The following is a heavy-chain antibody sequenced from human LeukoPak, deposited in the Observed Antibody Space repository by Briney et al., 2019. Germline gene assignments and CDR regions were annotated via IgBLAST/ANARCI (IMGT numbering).Heavy chain of an antibody. D-gene: IGHD3-3*01. CDR3: AKGGQRYDFWRFDY. CDR2: INTDASST. V-gene: IGHV3-74*03. CDR1: GFTFSSYW. J-gene: IGHJ4*02. Sequence: PGGSLRLSCAASGFTFSSYWMHWVRQAPGKGLVWVSRINTDASSTKYADSVKGRFTISRDNAKNTLYLQMNSLRAEDTAVYYCAKGGQRYDFWRFDYWGQGTLVTVSS.